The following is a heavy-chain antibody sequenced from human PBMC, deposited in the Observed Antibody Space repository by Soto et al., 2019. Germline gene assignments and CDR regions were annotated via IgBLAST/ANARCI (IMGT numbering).Heavy chain of an antibody. V-gene: IGHV5-51*01. CDR3: AGHSKCSSTSCYRGYYYYGMDV. Sequence: GESLKISCKGSGYSFTSYWIGWVRQMPGKGLEWMGIIYPGDSDTRYSPSFQGQVTISADKSISTANLQWSSLKASDTAMYYCAGHSKCSSTSCYRGYYYYGMDVWGQGTTVTVSS. D-gene: IGHD2-2*02. CDR1: GYSFTSYW. J-gene: IGHJ6*02. CDR2: IYPGDSDT.